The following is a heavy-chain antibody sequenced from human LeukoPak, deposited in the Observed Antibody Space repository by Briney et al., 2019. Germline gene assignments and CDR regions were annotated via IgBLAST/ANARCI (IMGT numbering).Heavy chain of an antibody. V-gene: IGHV4-39*07. CDR1: GGSISSSSYY. CDR3: ARDRDIVGGNWFDP. D-gene: IGHD2-15*01. J-gene: IGHJ5*02. Sequence: SETLSLTCTVSGGSISSSSYYWGWIRQPPGKGLEWLGSIYYSGSTYYNPSLKSRVTISVDTSKNQFSLKLSSVTAADTAVYYCARDRDIVGGNWFDPWGQGTLVTVSS. CDR2: IYYSGST.